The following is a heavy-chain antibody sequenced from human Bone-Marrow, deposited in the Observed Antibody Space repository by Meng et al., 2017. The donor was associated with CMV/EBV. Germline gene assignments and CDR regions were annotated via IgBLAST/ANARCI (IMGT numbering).Heavy chain of an antibody. V-gene: IGHV3-53*01. J-gene: IGHJ4*02. CDR3: AREKGGTTGFDY. D-gene: IGHD1-7*01. CDR2: IYSGGST. CDR1: GFTFSSYA. Sequence: GESLKISCAGTGFTFSSYAMHWVRQAPGKGLEWVSVIYSGGSTYYADSVKGRFTISRDNSKNTLYLQMNSLRAEDTAVYYCAREKGGTTGFDYWGQGTLVTVSS.